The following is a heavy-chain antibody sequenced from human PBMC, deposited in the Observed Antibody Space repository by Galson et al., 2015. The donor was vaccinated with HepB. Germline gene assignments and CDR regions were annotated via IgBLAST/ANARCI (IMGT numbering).Heavy chain of an antibody. D-gene: IGHD1-26*01. CDR3: ARPYSTSQYSGSYLY. CDR2: IKEDESER. V-gene: IGHV3-7*01. J-gene: IGHJ4*02. Sequence: SLRLSCAASGFTFRSYWMNWVRQAPGKGLEWVAKIKEDESERYYVDSVEGRFTISGDNTKSSVYLQMDNLRAEDTAVYYCARPYSTSQYSGSYLYWGQGTLVTVSS. CDR1: GFTFRSYW.